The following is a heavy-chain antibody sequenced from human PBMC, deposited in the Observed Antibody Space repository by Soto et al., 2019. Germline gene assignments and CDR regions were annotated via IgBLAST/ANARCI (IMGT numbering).Heavy chain of an antibody. CDR2: IYTGGST. V-gene: IGHV3-66*01. Sequence: PGGSLRLSCAASGFTVSSNYMSWVRQAPGKGLEWVSVIYTGGSTYYADSVKGRFTISRDSSKNTLYLQMNSLRAEDTAVYYCARDFEDNTVTRTFDYWGQGTLVTVSS. J-gene: IGHJ4*02. CDR1: GFTVSSNY. CDR3: ARDFEDNTVTRTFDY. D-gene: IGHD4-4*01.